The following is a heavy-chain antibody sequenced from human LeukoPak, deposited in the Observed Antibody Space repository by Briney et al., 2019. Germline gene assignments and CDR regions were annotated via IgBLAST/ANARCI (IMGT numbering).Heavy chain of an antibody. J-gene: IGHJ4*02. D-gene: IGHD6-13*01. CDR1: GGSFSGYY. CDR2: INHSGST. CDR3: ARVSGYSSSWLDY. V-gene: IGHV4-34*01. Sequence: PSETLSLTCAVYGGSFSGYYWSWIRQPPGKGLEWIGEINHSGSTNYNPSLKSRVTISVDTFKNQFSLKLSSVTAADTAVYYCARVSGYSSSWLDYWGQGTLVTVSS.